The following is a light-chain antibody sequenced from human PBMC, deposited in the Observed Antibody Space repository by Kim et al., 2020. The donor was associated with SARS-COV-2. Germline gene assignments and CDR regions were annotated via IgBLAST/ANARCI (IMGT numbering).Light chain of an antibody. J-gene: IGKJ4*01. CDR2: GAS. CDR3: QQYGSSPLT. V-gene: IGKV3-20*01. CDR1: QNITSNY. Sequence: EFLLTQSPGTLSLSPGERATLSCRASQNITSNYLAWYQQTPGQAPRLLIYGASNRATGIPDRFSGRGSGTDFTLTISRLEPEDFAVYYCQQYGSSPLTFGGGTKVDIK.